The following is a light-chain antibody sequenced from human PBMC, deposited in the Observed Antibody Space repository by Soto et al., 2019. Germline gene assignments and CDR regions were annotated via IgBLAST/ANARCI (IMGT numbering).Light chain of an antibody. Sequence: QSALTQPPSASGNPGQRLTISCSGSTSNILRNYVYWYRQLPGTAPRLLISMNDQRPSGVPDRFSGSKSGTSASLAISGLRSEDEADYYCASWDDSVSGYVFGNGTKVTVL. CDR1: TSNILRNY. CDR3: ASWDDSVSGYV. CDR2: MND. J-gene: IGLJ1*01. V-gene: IGLV1-47*01.